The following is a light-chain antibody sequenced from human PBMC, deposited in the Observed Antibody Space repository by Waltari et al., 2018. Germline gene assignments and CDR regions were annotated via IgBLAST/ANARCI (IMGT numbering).Light chain of an antibody. CDR1: SPHIRAEYD. V-gene: IGLV1-40*01. CDR3: QSFDSSLSGVV. CDR2: GNS. Sequence: QSVLTQQPSVSGAPGQRVTISCPGSSPHIRAEYDVHWYQQLPGTPPNLLIYGNSNRPSGVPDRFSGSKSGTSASLTITGLQAEDEADYYCQSFDSSLSGVVFGGGTKLTVL. J-gene: IGLJ2*01.